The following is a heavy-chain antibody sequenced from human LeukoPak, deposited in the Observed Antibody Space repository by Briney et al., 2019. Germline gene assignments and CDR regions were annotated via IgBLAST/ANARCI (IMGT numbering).Heavy chain of an antibody. CDR1: GYTFTSYG. D-gene: IGHD3-16*01. CDR3: ARRGLDY. Sequence: ASVKVSCKASGYTFTSYGISWVRQAPGQGLEWMGWINTYNGDTNYIQKFQGRVTVTTDTSTTTAYMELRSLRSDGTAVYYCARRGLDYWGQGTLVTVSS. CDR2: INTYNGDT. V-gene: IGHV1-18*01. J-gene: IGHJ4*02.